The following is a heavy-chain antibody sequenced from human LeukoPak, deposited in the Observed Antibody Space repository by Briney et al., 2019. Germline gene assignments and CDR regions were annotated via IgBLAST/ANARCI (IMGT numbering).Heavy chain of an antibody. CDR1: GGSFSGYY. D-gene: IGHD2-2*01. J-gene: IGHJ6*04. V-gene: IGHV4-34*01. CDR2: INDSGST. CDR3: AGHIVVVPAAIGYYYYGMDV. Sequence: SETLSLTCAVYGGSFSGYYWSWIRQPPGKGLEWIGEINDSGSTNYNPSLKSRVTISVDTSKNQFSLKLSSVTAADTAVYYCAGHIVVVPAAIGYYYYGMDVWGKGTTDTVSS.